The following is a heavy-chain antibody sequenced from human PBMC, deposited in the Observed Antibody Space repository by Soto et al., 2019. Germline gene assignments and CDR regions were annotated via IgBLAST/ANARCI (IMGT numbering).Heavy chain of an antibody. D-gene: IGHD3-16*02. V-gene: IGHV1-24*01. CDR2: FDAEDGAA. Sequence: QVELVQSGAEVKKPGASVKVSCKVSGYTLTELSMHWVRQAPGKGLEWMGVFDAEDGAASYAQNFQGRVTMTVDTSTDTAYMEVTSLRSEDTAVYYCATDLFPDDADAWVTFRPADYWGQGTQVTVSS. CDR1: GYTLTELS. J-gene: IGHJ4*02. CDR3: ATDLFPDDADAWVTFRPADY.